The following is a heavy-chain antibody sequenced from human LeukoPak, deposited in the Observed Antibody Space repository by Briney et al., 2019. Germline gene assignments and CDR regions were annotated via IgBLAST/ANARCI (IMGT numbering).Heavy chain of an antibody. D-gene: IGHD2-2*01. CDR3: ARRGIVGPATSDY. V-gene: IGHV4-39*01. CDR1: GGSISSSSYY. J-gene: IGHJ4*02. Sequence: SETLSPSCTVSGGSISSSSYYWGWIRQPPGKGLEWIGSIYYSGSTYYNPSLKSRVTISVDTSKNQFSLKLSSVTAADTAVYYCARRGIVGPATSDYWGQGTLSTVSS. CDR2: IYYSGST.